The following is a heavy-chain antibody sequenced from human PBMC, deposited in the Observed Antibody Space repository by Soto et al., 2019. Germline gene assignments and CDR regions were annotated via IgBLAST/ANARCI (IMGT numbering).Heavy chain of an antibody. CDR2: INHSGST. CDR1: GGPFSGYY. V-gene: IGHV4-34*01. CDR3: ARARTSWDYGMDV. Sequence: PSETLSLTCAVYGGPFSGYYWSWIRQPPGKGLEWIGEINHSGSTNYNPSLKSRVTISVDTSKNQFSLKLSSVTAADTAVYYCARARTSWDYGMDVWGQGTTVTVSS. J-gene: IGHJ6*02.